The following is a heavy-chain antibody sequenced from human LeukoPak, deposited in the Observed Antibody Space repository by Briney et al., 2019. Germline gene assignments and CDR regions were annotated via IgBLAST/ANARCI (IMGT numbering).Heavy chain of an antibody. CDR3: ARGKRTFDF. CDR2: ISPRAYST. J-gene: IGHJ5*01. CDR1: DFNFSASS. Sequence: PGGSLRLSCTVSDFNFSASSMSWIRQFQGVGLEWLSYISPRAYSTYSADSARGRFTISRDNSHNSLLLKMTTVRVDDTAIYYCARGKRTFDFWGEGTRVTVS. D-gene: IGHD6-25*01. V-gene: IGHV3-11*01.